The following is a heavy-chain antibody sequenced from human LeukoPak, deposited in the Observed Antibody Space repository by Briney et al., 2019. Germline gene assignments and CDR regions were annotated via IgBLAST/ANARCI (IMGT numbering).Heavy chain of an antibody. J-gene: IGHJ4*02. CDR1: GFTVSSNY. CDR3: AREARYYGSGSYYKDRYFDY. V-gene: IGHV3-66*01. Sequence: GGSLRLSCAASGFTVSSNYMSWVRQAPGKGLEWVSVIYSGGSTYYADSVKGRFTISRDNSKNTLYLQMNSLRAEDTAVYYCAREARYYGSGSYYKDRYFDYWGQGTLVTVSS. D-gene: IGHD3-10*01. CDR2: IYSGGST.